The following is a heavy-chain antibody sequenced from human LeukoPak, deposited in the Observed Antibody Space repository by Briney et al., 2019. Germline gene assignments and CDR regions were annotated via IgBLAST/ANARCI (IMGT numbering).Heavy chain of an antibody. Sequence: PGGSLRLSCAASGFTFDDYATHWVRQAPGKGLEWVSSISWDSGHSVHADAVQGRFTISRDNAKNSLYLQMNNLRPEDTALYYCIKDLRLDLHLDTFEIWGQGTMVTVSS. J-gene: IGHJ3*02. D-gene: IGHD1-7*01. V-gene: IGHV3-9*01. CDR2: ISWDSGHS. CDR3: IKDLRLDLHLDTFEI. CDR1: GFTFDDYA.